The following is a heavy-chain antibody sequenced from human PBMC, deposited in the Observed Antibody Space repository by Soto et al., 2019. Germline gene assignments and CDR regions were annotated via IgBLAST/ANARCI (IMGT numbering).Heavy chain of an antibody. CDR1: GGTFSSYA. Sequence: QVQLVQSGAEVKKPGSSVKVSCKASGGTFSSYAISWVRQAPGQGLEWMGGIIPIFGTANYAQKFQGRVTITADKSTSTAYMELSSLRSEDTAVYYCARGGTYGSGSYLTPLYYYYGMDVWGQGTTVTVSS. CDR3: ARGGTYGSGSYLTPLYYYYGMDV. CDR2: IIPIFGTA. J-gene: IGHJ6*02. D-gene: IGHD3-10*01. V-gene: IGHV1-69*06.